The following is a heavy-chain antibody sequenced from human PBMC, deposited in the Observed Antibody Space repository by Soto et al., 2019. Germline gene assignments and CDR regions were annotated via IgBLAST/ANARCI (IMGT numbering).Heavy chain of an antibody. Sequence: QVQLVESGGGVVQPGRSLRLSCAASGFTFSSYGMHWVRQAPGKGLEWVALIWHDGSKQYYADSVKGRFAISRDNAKTTLYLQMNSLRADDTAEYYCARDEGVVARAFHYWGQGALVTVSS. CDR2: IWHDGSKQ. V-gene: IGHV3-33*01. CDR3: ARDEGVVARAFHY. CDR1: GFTFSSYG. J-gene: IGHJ4*02. D-gene: IGHD2-15*01.